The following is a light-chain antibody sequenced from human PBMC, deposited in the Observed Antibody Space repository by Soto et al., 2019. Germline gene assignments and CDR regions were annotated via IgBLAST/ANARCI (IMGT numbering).Light chain of an antibody. CDR2: AAS. Sequence: DIQMTQSPSSLSASVGDRVTITCRASQSISSYLNWYQQKPGKAPKLLIYAASSLQSGVPSRFSGSGSGTDVTLTISSLQPEDFATYYCQQSYSTPLPFGQGTRLEIK. CDR1: QSISSY. J-gene: IGKJ5*01. CDR3: QQSYSTPLP. V-gene: IGKV1-39*01.